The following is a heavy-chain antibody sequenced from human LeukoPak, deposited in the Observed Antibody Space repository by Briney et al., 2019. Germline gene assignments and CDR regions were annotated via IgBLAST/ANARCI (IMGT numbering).Heavy chain of an antibody. CDR2: NRGNGET. CDR1: GLSFSSFA. V-gene: IGHV3-23*01. D-gene: IGHD3-16*01. CDR3: AKASWVSSTDAVR. Sequence: GGSLRLSCAASGLSFSSFAMSWVRQGPARGLEWVSSNRGNGETFYADSVKGRFTLSSDSSRNTVYFQLNNLRVEDTAIYYCAKASWVSSTDAVRWGQGTLVTVSS. J-gene: IGHJ4*02.